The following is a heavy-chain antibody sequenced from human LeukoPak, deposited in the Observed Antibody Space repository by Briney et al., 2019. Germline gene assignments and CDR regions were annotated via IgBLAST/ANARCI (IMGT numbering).Heavy chain of an antibody. V-gene: IGHV3-21*01. CDR2: TSSSSSYI. CDR1: GFTFSSYS. D-gene: IGHD6-19*01. J-gene: IGHJ4*02. Sequence: GGSLRLSCAASGFTFSSYSMNWVRQAPGKGLEWVSSTSSSSSYIYYADSVKGRFTISRDNAKNSLYLQMNSLRAEDTAVYYCARAPYSSGWYYFDYWGQGTLVTVSS. CDR3: ARAPYSSGWYYFDY.